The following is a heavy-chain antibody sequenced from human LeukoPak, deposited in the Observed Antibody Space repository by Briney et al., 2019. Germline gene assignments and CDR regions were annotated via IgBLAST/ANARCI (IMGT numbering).Heavy chain of an antibody. CDR3: ARERRSGWPDP. CDR2: IYYSGST. CDR1: GGSISSSSYY. D-gene: IGHD6-19*01. J-gene: IGHJ5*02. V-gene: IGHV4-39*07. Sequence: PSETLSLTCTVSGGSISSSSYYWGWIRQPPGKGLEWIGSIYYSGSTYYNPSLKSRVTISVDTSKNQFSLKLSSVTAADTAVYYCARERRSGWPDPWGQGTLVTVSS.